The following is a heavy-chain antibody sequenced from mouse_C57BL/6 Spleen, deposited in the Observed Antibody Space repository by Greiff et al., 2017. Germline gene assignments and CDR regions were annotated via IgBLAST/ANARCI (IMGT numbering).Heavy chain of an antibody. Sequence: QVQLQQSGAELVRPGTSVKVSCKASGYAFTNYLIEWVKQRPGQGLEWIGVINPGSGGTNYNEKFKGKATLTADKSSSTAYLQLSSLTSEDSAVYFCARGENSAGYYYYAMDYWGQGTSVTVSS. D-gene: IGHD3-1*01. CDR1: GYAFTNYL. J-gene: IGHJ4*01. CDR3: ARGENSAGYYYYAMDY. CDR2: INPGSGGT. V-gene: IGHV1-54*01.